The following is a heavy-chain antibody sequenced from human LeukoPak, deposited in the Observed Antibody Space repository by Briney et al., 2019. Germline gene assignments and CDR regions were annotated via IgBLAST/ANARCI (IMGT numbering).Heavy chain of an antibody. CDR2: ISSSSSYI. D-gene: IGHD4-11*01. CDR3: ARVRTVTTFAFDI. CDR1: GFTFSSYS. J-gene: IGHJ3*02. V-gene: IGHV3-21*01. Sequence: GGSLRLSCAASGFTFSSYSMNWVRQAPGKGLEWVSSISSSSSYIYYADSVKGRFTISRDNAKNSLYLQMNSLRAEDTAVYYCARVRTVTTFAFDIWGQGTMVTVSS.